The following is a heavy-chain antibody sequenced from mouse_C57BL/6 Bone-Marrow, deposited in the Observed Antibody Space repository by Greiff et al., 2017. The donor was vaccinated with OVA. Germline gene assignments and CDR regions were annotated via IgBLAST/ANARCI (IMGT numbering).Heavy chain of an antibody. CDR3: QVRSYYEYDEYYAMDY. J-gene: IGHJ4*01. CDR1: GYTFTDYN. CDR2: INPNNGGT. D-gene: IGHD2-4*01. Sequence: EVQLQQSGPELVKPGASVKIPCKASGYTFTDYNMDWVKQSHGKSLEWIGDINPNNGGTIYNQKFKGKATLTVDKSSSTAYMELRSLTSEDTAVYYCQVRSYYEYDEYYAMDYWGQGTSVTVSS. V-gene: IGHV1-18*01.